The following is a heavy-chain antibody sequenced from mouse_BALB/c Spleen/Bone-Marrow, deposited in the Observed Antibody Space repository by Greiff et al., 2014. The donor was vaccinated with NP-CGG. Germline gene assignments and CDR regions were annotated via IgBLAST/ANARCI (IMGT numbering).Heavy chain of an antibody. D-gene: IGHD1-2*01. CDR2: INPYNDDT. J-gene: IGHJ3*01. CDR1: GYTFTSYI. Sequence: VQLQQPGPELVKPGASVKMSCKASGYTFTSYIIHWVKQKPGPGLEWIGYINPYNDDTKYNERFRNKATLTSDKSSITAYMELSSLTSDDSAVYYCARWHYYGAYWGQGTLVTVSA. CDR3: ARWHYYGAY. V-gene: IGHV1-14*01.